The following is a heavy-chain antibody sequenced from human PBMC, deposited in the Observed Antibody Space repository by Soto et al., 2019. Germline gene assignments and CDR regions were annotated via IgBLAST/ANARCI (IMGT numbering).Heavy chain of an antibody. V-gene: IGHV4-31*03. J-gene: IGHJ2*01. CDR1: GGSISSGGYY. CDR2: IYSSGNT. CDR3: AIGRFWYFDL. Sequence: QVQLQESGPGLVKPSQTLSLTCTVSGGSISSGGYYWSWIRQHPGKALEWIAYIYSSGNTDYNPSLESRVIMSVDTSKPQFSLKLSAVTAADTALYYCAIGRFWYFDLWGRGSLVSVSS.